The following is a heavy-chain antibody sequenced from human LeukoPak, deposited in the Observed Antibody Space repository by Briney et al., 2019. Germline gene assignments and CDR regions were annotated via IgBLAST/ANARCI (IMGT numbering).Heavy chain of an antibody. D-gene: IGHD3-3*01. J-gene: IGHJ6*03. CDR3: ARVRNEKQYDFWSGYSFYYYYMDV. CDR2: INQDASDK. Sequence: GGSLRLSCVDSGFTFATYWMGWVRQAPGKGLEWVANINQDASDKYYVDSVKGRFTISRDNAKNSLYLQMNSLRAEDTAVYYCARVRNEKQYDFWSGYSFYYYYMDVWGKGTPVTVSS. V-gene: IGHV3-7*01. CDR1: GFTFATYW.